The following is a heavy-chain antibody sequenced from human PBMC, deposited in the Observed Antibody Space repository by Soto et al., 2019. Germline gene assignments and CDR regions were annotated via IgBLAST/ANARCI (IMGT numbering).Heavy chain of an antibody. J-gene: IGHJ4*02. D-gene: IGHD3-22*01. V-gene: IGHV4-39*01. CDR2: IFYNLDT. CDR1: GDSISSSNYY. Sequence: ETLSLTCTVSGDSISSSNYYWGWIRQPPGKGLEWIGTIFYNLDTYYNPSLKSRLSISIGTSKNRFSLKLRSVTAADTAVYYCARQVDSSGYFYEFDHWGQGTLVTVSS. CDR3: ARQVDSSGYFYEFDH.